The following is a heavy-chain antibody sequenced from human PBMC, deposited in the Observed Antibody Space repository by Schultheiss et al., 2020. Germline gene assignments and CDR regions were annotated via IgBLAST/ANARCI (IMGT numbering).Heavy chain of an antibody. CDR2: ISSSSSYI. D-gene: IGHD2-2*01. V-gene: IGHV3-21*01. Sequence: GGSLRLSCAASGFTFSSYSMNWVRQAPGKGLEWVSSISSSSSYIYYADSVKGRFTISRDNAKNSLYLQMNSLRAEDTAVYYCARAQTRPNHHRSYCISTSCHPNWFDPWGQGTLVTVSS. CDR1: GFTFSSYS. CDR3: ARAQTRPNHHRSYCISTSCHPNWFDP. J-gene: IGHJ5*02.